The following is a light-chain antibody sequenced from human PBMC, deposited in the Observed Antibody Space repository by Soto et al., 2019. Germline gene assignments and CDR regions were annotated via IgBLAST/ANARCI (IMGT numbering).Light chain of an antibody. Sequence: ELVMTQSPATLSVSPGERATLSCRASQSVSSNLAWYQQKPGQAPRLLIYGASTRAAGIPARFSGSGSGTEVSLIISSLQSEDFAVYYCQQYNNWPPLTFGGGTKVEIK. CDR1: QSVSSN. CDR2: GAS. CDR3: QQYNNWPPLT. J-gene: IGKJ4*01. V-gene: IGKV3-15*01.